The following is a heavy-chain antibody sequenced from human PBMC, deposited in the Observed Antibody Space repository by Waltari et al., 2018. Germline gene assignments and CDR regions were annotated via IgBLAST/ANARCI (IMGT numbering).Heavy chain of an antibody. Sequence: EVQLVESGGGLVQPGGSLRLSCAASGFAFSSYALHWVRQAPGKGLEYVSAISSDGINTYYTNSVKGRFKISRDNSKNTLYLQMGSLRPEDMAVYYCARSRRGTAEVNAFDVWGQGTMVTVSS. J-gene: IGHJ3*01. CDR3: ARSRRGTAEVNAFDV. CDR2: ISSDGINT. D-gene: IGHD5-18*01. CDR1: GFAFSSYA. V-gene: IGHV3-64*01.